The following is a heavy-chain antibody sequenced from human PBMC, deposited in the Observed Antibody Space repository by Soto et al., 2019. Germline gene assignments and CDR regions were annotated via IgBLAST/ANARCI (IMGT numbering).Heavy chain of an antibody. D-gene: IGHD6-19*01. Sequence: QVQLVQSGAAVKKPGSSVKVSCKTSGGTFSTYTISWVRQAPGQGLEWMGRIIPILGIANYAQKFQGRVTITADKSTSTAYMELSSLRSEDTAVYYCAIHIAVAGTSSYYYGMDVWGQGTTVTVSS. CDR2: IIPILGIA. CDR1: GGTFSTYT. J-gene: IGHJ6*02. CDR3: AIHIAVAGTSSYYYGMDV. V-gene: IGHV1-69*02.